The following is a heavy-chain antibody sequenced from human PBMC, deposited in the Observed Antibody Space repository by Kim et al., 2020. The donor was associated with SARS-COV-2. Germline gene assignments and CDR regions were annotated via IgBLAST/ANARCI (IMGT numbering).Heavy chain of an antibody. CDR3: TRSHGVY. Sequence: SETLSLTCIVSGGSISSRTYYWGWVLQPPGKGLEWIGMISYSGSAPYNPSLKGRVSISLDTSKNQFSLRLYPVTAADTAVYYCTRSHGVYWGQGTLVTVS. J-gene: IGHJ4*02. CDR2: ISYSGSA. D-gene: IGHD3-3*01. CDR1: GGSISSRTYY. V-gene: IGHV4-39*01.